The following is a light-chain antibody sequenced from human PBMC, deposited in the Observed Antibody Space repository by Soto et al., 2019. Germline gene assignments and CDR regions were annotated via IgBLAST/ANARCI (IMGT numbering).Light chain of an antibody. CDR3: QQYDSSPRT. CDR1: QSVSSSY. J-gene: IGKJ1*01. CDR2: GAS. Sequence: EIVMTQSPATLSVSPGERATLSCRASQSVSSSYLAWYQQKPGQAPRLLISGASSRAADIPDRFSGSGSGTDFTLTINRLEPEDFAVYYCQQYDSSPRTFGQGTKVDI. V-gene: IGKV3-20*01.